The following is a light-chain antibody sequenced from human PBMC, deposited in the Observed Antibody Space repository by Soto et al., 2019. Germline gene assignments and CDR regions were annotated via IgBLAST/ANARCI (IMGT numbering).Light chain of an antibody. J-gene: IGKJ4*01. CDR3: QQYYSPLT. CDR2: WAS. V-gene: IGKV4-1*01. Sequence: DIVMTQSPDSLAVSLGERATINCKSSQSVLYSSNNKNYLAWYQQKPGQPPKLLIYWASTWESGVPDRFSGSGSGTDFTLTISSLQAEDVAVYYCQQYYSPLTFGGGTKVEIK. CDR1: QSVLYSSNNKNY.